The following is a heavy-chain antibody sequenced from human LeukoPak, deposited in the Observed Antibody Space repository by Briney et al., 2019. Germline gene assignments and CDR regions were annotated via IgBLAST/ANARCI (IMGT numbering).Heavy chain of an antibody. CDR1: GFTFSSYA. CDR2: IRGSGGST. J-gene: IGHJ4*02. D-gene: IGHD3-10*01. CDR3: AKDRGSGSYPLYYFDY. V-gene: IGHV3-23*01. Sequence: PGGSLRLSCAASGFTFSSYAMSWVRQAPGKGLEWVSAIRGSGGSTYYADSVKGRFTISRDNSKNTLYLQMNSLRAEDTAVYYCAKDRGSGSYPLYYFDYWGQGTLVTVSS.